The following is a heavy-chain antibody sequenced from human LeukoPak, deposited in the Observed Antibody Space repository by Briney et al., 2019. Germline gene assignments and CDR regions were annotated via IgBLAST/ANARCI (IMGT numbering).Heavy chain of an antibody. D-gene: IGHD6-6*01. CDR3: AADSRIAARPGT. CDR1: GFTFSSYG. V-gene: IGHV3-30*02. Sequence: GGSLRLACAASGFTFSSYGMHWVRQAPGKGLEWVAFIRYDGSNKYYADSVKGRFTISRDNSKNTLYLQMNSLRAEDTAVYYCAADSRIAARPGTWGQGTLVTVSS. CDR2: IRYDGSNK. J-gene: IGHJ5*02.